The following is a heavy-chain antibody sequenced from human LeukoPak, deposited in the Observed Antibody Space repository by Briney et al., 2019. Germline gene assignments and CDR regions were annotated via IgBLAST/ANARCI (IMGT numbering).Heavy chain of an antibody. CDR3: ARALMTTVTYFDY. D-gene: IGHD4-17*01. CDR2: ISYDGSNK. V-gene: IGHV3-30-3*01. J-gene: IGHJ4*02. Sequence: GGSLRLSCAASGFTFSSYAMHWVRQAPGKGLEWVAVISYDGSNKYYADSVKGRFTISRDNSKNTLYLQMNSLRAEDTAVYYCARALMTTVTYFDYWGQGTLVTVSS. CDR1: GFTFSSYA.